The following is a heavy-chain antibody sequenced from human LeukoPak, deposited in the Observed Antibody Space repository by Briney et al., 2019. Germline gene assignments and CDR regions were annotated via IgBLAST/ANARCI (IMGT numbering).Heavy chain of an antibody. CDR2: IYTSGST. CDR3: ARDGDWAFDY. V-gene: IGHV4-61*02. Sequence: SETLSLTCTVSGVSISSGSYYWSWIRQPAGKGLEWIGRIYTSGSTNYNPSLKSRVTISVDTSRNQFSLKLSSVTAADTAVYYCARDGDWAFDYWGQGTLVTVSS. J-gene: IGHJ4*02. CDR1: GVSISSGSYY. D-gene: IGHD2-21*02.